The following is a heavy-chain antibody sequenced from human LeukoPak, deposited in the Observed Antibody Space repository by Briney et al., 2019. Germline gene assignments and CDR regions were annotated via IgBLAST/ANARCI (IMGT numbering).Heavy chain of an antibody. CDR2: ISGSASTI. CDR1: GFTACNTF. Sequence: PGRTLRPSCAPSGFTACNTFMSAVCPAPGEGGERVSYISGSASTIYYAESMKGRFTISRDNAKNSLYLQMNSLRAEDTAVYYCARDRYYGSGSWDYWGQGSLVTVSS. V-gene: IGHV3-11*04. J-gene: IGHJ4*02. D-gene: IGHD3-10*01. CDR3: ARDRYYGSGSWDY.